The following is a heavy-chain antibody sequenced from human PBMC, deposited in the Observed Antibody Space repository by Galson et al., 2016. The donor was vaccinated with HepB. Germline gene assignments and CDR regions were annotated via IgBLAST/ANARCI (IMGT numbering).Heavy chain of an antibody. D-gene: IGHD3-16*02. CDR2: INGSSSYK. CDR1: GFTFSSYS. J-gene: IGHJ4*02. V-gene: IGHV3-21*01. Sequence: SLRLSCAASGFTFSSYSMNWVRQAPGKGLEWVSSINGSSSYKYYADSVKGRFAISRDNAKNSLYLQMNSLRAEDTAVYYRARGQRIMITFGGVIVTDFDYWGQGTLVTVSS. CDR3: ARGQRIMITFGGVIVTDFDY.